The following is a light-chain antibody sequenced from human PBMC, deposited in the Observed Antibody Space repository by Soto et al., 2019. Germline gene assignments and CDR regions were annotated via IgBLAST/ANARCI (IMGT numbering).Light chain of an antibody. CDR3: QSYDSSLSGSV. V-gene: IGLV1-40*01. CDR2: GNS. CDR1: SSNIGAGYD. Sequence: QSVLTQPRSVSGSPGQSVTISCTGSSSNIGAGYDVHWYQQLPGTAPKLLIYGNSNRPSGVPDRFSGSKSGTSASLAITGLQAEDEADYYCQSYDSSLSGSVFGGGTQLTVL. J-gene: IGLJ2*01.